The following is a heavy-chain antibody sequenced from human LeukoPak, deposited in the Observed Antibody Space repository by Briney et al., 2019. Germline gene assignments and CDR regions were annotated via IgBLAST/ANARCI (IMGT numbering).Heavy chain of an antibody. CDR1: GFTFTNYA. D-gene: IGHD3-3*01. V-gene: IGHV3-23*01. CDR3: VRNDTSGVGLDY. J-gene: IGHJ4*02. Sequence: GGSLRLSCAASGFTFTNYAMTWVRQAPGKRLEWVSNISGRGTSINYAVSVKGRFSISRDNSKNTLYLQMNSLRDEDTAVYYCVRNDTSGVGLDYWGQGSLVTVSS. CDR2: ISGRGTSI.